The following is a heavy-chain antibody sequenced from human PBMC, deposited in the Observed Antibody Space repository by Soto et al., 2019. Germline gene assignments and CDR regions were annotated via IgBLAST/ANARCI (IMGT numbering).Heavy chain of an antibody. V-gene: IGHV4-59*01. CDR3: ARVNNGDYVEYYFDY. J-gene: IGHJ4*02. Sequence: SETLSLTCTVSGGSISSYYWSWIRQPPGKGLEWIGYIYYSGSTNYNPSLKSRVTISVDTSKNQFSLKLSSVTAADTAVYYCARVNNGDYVEYYFDYWGQGTLVTVSS. D-gene: IGHD4-17*01. CDR2: IYYSGST. CDR1: GGSISSYY.